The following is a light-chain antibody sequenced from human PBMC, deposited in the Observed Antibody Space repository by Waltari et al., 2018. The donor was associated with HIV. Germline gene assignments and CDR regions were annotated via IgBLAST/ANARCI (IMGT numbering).Light chain of an antibody. V-gene: IGLV2-8*01. CDR2: EGS. J-gene: IGLJ1*01. CDR3: TSYAGSGEYV. CDR1: SSDVGGSDY. Sequence: QSALTQPPSASGSPGQSVTISCTGTSSDVGGSDYVSWHQHHPGKVPRLIMYEGSKRPSGVPDRFSGFKSGNTASLTVSGLQAEDEADYYCTSYAGSGEYVFGTGTKVTVL.